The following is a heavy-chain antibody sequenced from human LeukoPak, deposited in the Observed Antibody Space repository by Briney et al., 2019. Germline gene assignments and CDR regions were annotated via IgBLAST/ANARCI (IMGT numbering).Heavy chain of an antibody. V-gene: IGHV3-7*04. D-gene: IGHD2-21*01. CDR2: IQHDGSEK. J-gene: IGHJ4*02. CDR1: GFTFSTHW. Sequence: GGSLRLSCAASGFTFSTHWMNWVRQAPGKGLEWVANIQHDGSEKNSVDSVKGLIIISRDNTKNLMYLQMNSLSREDTAVYYCAGGVGWHIDDWGQGTQVTVSS. CDR3: AGGVGWHIDD.